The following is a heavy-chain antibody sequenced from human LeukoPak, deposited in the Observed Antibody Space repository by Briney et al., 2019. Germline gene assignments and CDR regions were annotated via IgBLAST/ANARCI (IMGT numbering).Heavy chain of an antibody. CDR1: GFTFSSYA. D-gene: IGHD3-9*01. Sequence: PGGSLRLSCAASGFTFSSYAMSWVRQAPGKGLEWVSAISGSDGSTYYADSVKGRFTISRDNAKNTLYLQMNSLRAEDTAVYYCAKYGEAGYYKWFQNYYYYYMDVWGKGTTVTISS. V-gene: IGHV3-23*01. CDR3: AKYGEAGYYKWFQNYYYYYMDV. CDR2: ISGSDGST. J-gene: IGHJ6*03.